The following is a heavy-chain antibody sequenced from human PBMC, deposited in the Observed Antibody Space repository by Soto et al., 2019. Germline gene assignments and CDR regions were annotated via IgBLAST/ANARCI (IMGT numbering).Heavy chain of an antibody. Sequence: PSETLSLTCTLSGGSFNIADYYLRWIRQPPGNGLEWIGYTYYSGDTSYNPSLKSRVAIVQDTSTFQFSLRMRSVTAADTAVYFCDRILMNYYRLDSWGQGTLVTVFS. J-gene: IGHJ5*01. D-gene: IGHD3-22*01. CDR3: DRILMNYYRLDS. V-gene: IGHV4-30-4*01. CDR2: TYYSGDT. CDR1: GGSFNIADYY.